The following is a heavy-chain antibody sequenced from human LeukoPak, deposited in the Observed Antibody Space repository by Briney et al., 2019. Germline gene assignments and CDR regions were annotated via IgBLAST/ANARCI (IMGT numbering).Heavy chain of an antibody. V-gene: IGHV4-4*07. J-gene: IGHJ1*01. CDR2: IYTSGST. Sequence: PSETLSLTCTVSGGSISSYYWGWIRQHAGKGLEWIGRIYTSGSTNYNPSLKSRVTMSVDTSKNQFSLKLSSVTAADTAVYYCARESSSWYGRYFQHWGQGTLVTVSS. D-gene: IGHD6-13*01. CDR3: ARESSSWYGRYFQH. CDR1: GGSISSYY.